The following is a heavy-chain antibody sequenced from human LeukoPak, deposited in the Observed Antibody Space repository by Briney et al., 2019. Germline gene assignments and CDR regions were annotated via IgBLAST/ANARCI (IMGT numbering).Heavy chain of an antibody. CDR2: ISYDGSNK. D-gene: IGHD6-19*01. CDR1: GFTFSSYA. CDR3: ARDSSGWYDDYYFDY. V-gene: IGHV3-30*04. J-gene: IGHJ4*02. Sequence: GRSLRLSCAASGFTFSSYAMHWVRQAPGKGLEWVAVISYDGSNKYYADSVKGRFTISRDNSKNTLYLQMNSLRAEDTAVYYCARDSSGWYDDYYFDYWGQGTVVTVSS.